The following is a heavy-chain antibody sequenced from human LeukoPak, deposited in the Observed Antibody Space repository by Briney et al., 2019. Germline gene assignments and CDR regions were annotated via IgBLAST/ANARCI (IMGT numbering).Heavy chain of an antibody. V-gene: IGHV4-59*08. J-gene: IGHJ4*02. CDR3: ARLHPDRDGYMRRSFDS. CDR2: IYYIGTT. CDR1: GGSISNYY. D-gene: IGHD5-24*01. Sequence: PSETLSLTCTVSGGSISNYYWSWIRQPPGKGLEWIAYIYYIGTTNSNPSLKSRATISLDTSKNQFSLQLSSVTAADTAVYYCARLHPDRDGYMRRSFDSWGQGTLVTVSS.